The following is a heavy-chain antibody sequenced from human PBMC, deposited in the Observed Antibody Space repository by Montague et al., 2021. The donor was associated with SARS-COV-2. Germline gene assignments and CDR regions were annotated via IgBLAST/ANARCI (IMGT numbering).Heavy chain of an antibody. CDR2: INHSGST. CDR3: ARGRAGSQFLRTYSSSCYWLDP. J-gene: IGHJ5*02. Sequence: SETLSLTCTVYGGSFSGYYWSWIRQPPGKGLEWIGEINHSGSTNYNPSLKSRVTISVDTSKNQFFLKLSSVTAADTAVYYCARGRAGSQFLRTYSSSCYWLDPWGQGTLVTVSS. D-gene: IGHD6-13*01. CDR1: GGSFSGYY. V-gene: IGHV4-34*01.